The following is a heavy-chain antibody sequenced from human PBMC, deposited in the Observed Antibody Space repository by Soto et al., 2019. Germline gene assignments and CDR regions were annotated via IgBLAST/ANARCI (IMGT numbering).Heavy chain of an antibody. CDR1: GGSISNFY. V-gene: IGHV4-59*01. Sequence: SETLSLTCSVSGGSISNFYWSWIRQPPGKGLEWIGVFYNSGTTNYNPSLKSRVTISVDTSKNQFSLKLSSVTAADTAVYYCASTLYSYGPRFDYWGQGTLVTVSS. D-gene: IGHD5-18*01. CDR2: FYNSGTT. CDR3: ASTLYSYGPRFDY. J-gene: IGHJ4*02.